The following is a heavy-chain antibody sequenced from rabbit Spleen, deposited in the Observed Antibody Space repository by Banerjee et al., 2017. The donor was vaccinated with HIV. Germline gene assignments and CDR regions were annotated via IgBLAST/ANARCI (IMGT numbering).Heavy chain of an antibody. Sequence: EESGGDLVKPEGSLTLTCTASGLSFSSNYWICWVRQAPGKGLEWIACIYTGSGNTYYASWAKGRFTISKTSSTTVTLQMTSLTAADTATYFCARGGGGYGYKLWGQGTLVTVS. CDR1: GLSFSSNYW. CDR3: ARGGGGYGYKL. CDR2: IYTGSGNT. V-gene: IGHV1S45*01. D-gene: IGHD6-1*01. J-gene: IGHJ3*01.